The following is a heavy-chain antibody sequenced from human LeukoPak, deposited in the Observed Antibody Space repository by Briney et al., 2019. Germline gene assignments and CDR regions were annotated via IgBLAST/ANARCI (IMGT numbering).Heavy chain of an antibody. CDR3: ARARPLSGYDYLAGDY. Sequence: ASVKVSCKASGYTFTSYDINWVRQATGQGLEWMGWMNPNSGNTGYAQKFQGRVTITRNTSISTAYMELSSLRSEDTAVYYCARARPLSGYDYLAGDYWGQGTLVTVSS. D-gene: IGHD5-12*01. CDR2: MNPNSGNT. V-gene: IGHV1-8*03. CDR1: GYTFTSYD. J-gene: IGHJ4*02.